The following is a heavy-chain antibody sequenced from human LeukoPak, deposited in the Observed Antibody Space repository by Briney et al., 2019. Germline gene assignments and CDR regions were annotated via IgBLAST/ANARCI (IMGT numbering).Heavy chain of an antibody. V-gene: IGHV1-2*02. J-gene: IGHJ4*02. D-gene: IGHD1-26*01. CDR3: AREGLGGLLSDY. CDR1: GYTFTGYY. Sequence: ASEKVSCKASGYTFTGYYIHWVRQAPGQGLEWMGWINPNSGGTNYAQKFQGRVTMTRDTSISTAYMELSRLRSNDTAVYYCAREGLGGLLSDYWGQGTLVTVSS. CDR2: INPNSGGT.